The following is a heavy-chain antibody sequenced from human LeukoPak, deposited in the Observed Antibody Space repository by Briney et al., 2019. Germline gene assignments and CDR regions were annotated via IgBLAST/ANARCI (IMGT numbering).Heavy chain of an antibody. CDR2: INPNNGGA. V-gene: IGHV1-2*02. CDR3: VRGTAYCFDY. Sequence: ASVKVSCKASGYTFTGYYMHWVRQAPGQGLEWMGWINPNNGGANYAQNFQGRVTMTRDTSISTAYMELSRLRSDDTAVYYCVRGTAYCFDYWGQGTLVTVS. CDR1: GYTFTGYY. D-gene: IGHD1-14*01. J-gene: IGHJ4*02.